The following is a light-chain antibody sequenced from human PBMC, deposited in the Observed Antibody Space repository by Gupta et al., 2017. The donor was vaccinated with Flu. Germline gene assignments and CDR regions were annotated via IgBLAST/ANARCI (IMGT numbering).Light chain of an antibody. CDR3: MNWTSSACV. CDR1: SGINVGTYR. Sequence: QAVLPQPSSLSASPGASASPPCTLRSGINVGTYRIYWYQQKPGSPPQYPLRYKSDSDKQQGSGVPSRFSGSKYASATAVTIXMXGLQAEXDYYYSSMNWTSSACVFGGGTKLTVL. J-gene: IGLJ3*02. V-gene: IGLV5-45*02. CDR2: YKSDSDK.